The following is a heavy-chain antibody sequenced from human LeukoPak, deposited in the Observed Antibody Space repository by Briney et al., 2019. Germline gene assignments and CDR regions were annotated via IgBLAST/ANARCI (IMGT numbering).Heavy chain of an antibody. Sequence: ASVKVSCKASGGTFSSYAISWVRQAPGQGLEWMGRIIPILGIANYAQKFQGRVTMTRDTSTSTVYMELSSLRSEDTAVYYCARVGAARPGAFDIWGQGTMVTVSS. J-gene: IGHJ3*02. D-gene: IGHD6-6*01. CDR2: IIPILGIA. CDR3: ARVGAARPGAFDI. V-gene: IGHV1-69*04. CDR1: GGTFSSYA.